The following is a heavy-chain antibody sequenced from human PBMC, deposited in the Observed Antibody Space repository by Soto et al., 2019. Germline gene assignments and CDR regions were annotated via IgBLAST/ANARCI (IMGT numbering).Heavy chain of an antibody. J-gene: IGHJ5*02. CDR3: ARGSGPFGWFDP. V-gene: IGHV4-34*01. CDR2: INHSGST. CDR1: GGSFSGYY. Sequence: SETLSLTCAVYGGSFSGYYWSWIRQPPGKGLEWIGEINHSGSTNYNPSLKSRVTISVDTSKNQFSLKLSSVTAADTAVYYCARGSGPFGWFDPWGQGTLVTVSS. D-gene: IGHD3-3*01.